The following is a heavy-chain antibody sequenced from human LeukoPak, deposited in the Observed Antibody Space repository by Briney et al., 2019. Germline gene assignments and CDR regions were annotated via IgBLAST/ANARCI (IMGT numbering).Heavy chain of an antibody. CDR3: TRDWTF. V-gene: IGHV3-48*04. CDR1: GFTFSTYS. D-gene: IGHD3/OR15-3a*01. Sequence: LSGESLRLSCSASGFTFSTYSMNWVRQAPGKGLEWISFISSSSSTMYYADSVKGRFTIYRDNAKNSLDLQMNSLTAEDTAVYYCTRDWTFWGQGTLVTVSS. CDR2: ISSSSSTM. J-gene: IGHJ4*02.